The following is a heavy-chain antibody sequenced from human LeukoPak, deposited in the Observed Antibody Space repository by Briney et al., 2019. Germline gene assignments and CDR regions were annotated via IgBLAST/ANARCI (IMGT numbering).Heavy chain of an antibody. Sequence: SETLSLTCTVSGGSISSRSYYWGWIRQPPGKGLEWIGNIYYSGSTYYNASLKSRVTISVDTSENQFSLKLKPVTAADTAVYYCARQVYNYGHLPYYFDYWGQGTLVTVSS. CDR3: ARQVYNYGHLPYYFDY. CDR1: GGSISSRSYY. J-gene: IGHJ4*02. V-gene: IGHV4-39*01. D-gene: IGHD5-18*01. CDR2: IYYSGST.